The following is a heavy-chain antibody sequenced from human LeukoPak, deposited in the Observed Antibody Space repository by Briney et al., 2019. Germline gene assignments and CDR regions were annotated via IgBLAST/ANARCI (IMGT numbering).Heavy chain of an antibody. Sequence: ASVKVSCKASGYTSSSYGITWVRQAPGQGLEWMGWISAYNGNIKYAQNLQGRVSMTTDTATTTAYMELRSLRSDDTAVYYCARTPGIEVARGDFWGQGTLVTVSS. CDR3: ARTPGIEVARGDF. CDR1: GYTSSSYG. V-gene: IGHV1-18*01. D-gene: IGHD6-19*01. CDR2: ISAYNGNI. J-gene: IGHJ4*02.